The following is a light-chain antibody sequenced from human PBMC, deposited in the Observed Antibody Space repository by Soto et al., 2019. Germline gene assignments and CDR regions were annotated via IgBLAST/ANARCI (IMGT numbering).Light chain of an antibody. V-gene: IGKV4-1*01. J-gene: IGKJ2*01. Sequence: DIVMTQSPDSLAVSLGERATINCKSSQSVLYSSNNKNYLAWYQQKPGQPPKLLIYWASTRESGVPDRFSGSGSGTDFTLTISSLQAEDVAVYYCQQYYSTPPYTFGQGTNWRSN. CDR2: WAS. CDR1: QSVLYSSNNKNY. CDR3: QQYYSTPPYT.